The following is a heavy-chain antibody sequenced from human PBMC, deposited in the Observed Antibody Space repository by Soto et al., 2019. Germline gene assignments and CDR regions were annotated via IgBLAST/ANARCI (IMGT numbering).Heavy chain of an antibody. Sequence: LRLSCAASGFTFSSYGMHWVRQSPGKGLEWVAVISYDGSNKYYADSVKGRFTISRDNSKNTLYLQMNSLRAEDTAVYYCAKVDVVGATAVDYWGQGTLVTVSS. CDR3: AKVDVVGATAVDY. CDR2: ISYDGSNK. D-gene: IGHD1-26*01. CDR1: GFTFSSYG. J-gene: IGHJ4*02. V-gene: IGHV3-30*18.